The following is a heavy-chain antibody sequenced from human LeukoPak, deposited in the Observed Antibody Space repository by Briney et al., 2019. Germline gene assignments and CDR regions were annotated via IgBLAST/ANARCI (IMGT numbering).Heavy chain of an antibody. CDR1: GFTFSSYS. J-gene: IGHJ4*02. CDR2: ISSSSSYI. CDR3: ARDQKQLRPADY. D-gene: IGHD6-6*01. V-gene: IGHV3-21*01. Sequence: GGSLRLSCAASGFTFSSYSMNWVRQAPGKGLEWVSSISSSSSYIYYADSVKGRFTISRDNAKNSLYLQMNSLRAEDTAVYYCARDQKQLRPADYWGQGTLVTVSS.